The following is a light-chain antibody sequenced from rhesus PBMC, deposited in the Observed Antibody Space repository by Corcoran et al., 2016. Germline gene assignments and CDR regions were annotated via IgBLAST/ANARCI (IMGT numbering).Light chain of an antibody. J-gene: IGKJ4*01. V-gene: IGKV2S9*01. CDR2: QGS. CDR3: MQGTPWPLT. Sequence: DVVMTQSPLSLPVTLGQPASISCRSSQSLVYSDGITSLNWFQPRPGQLPRRLLYQGSTRDSGVPDRLRGCGNGTVFTLKISRVDAEDVGVYYCMQGTPWPLTFGGGTKVELK. CDR1: QSLVYSDGITS.